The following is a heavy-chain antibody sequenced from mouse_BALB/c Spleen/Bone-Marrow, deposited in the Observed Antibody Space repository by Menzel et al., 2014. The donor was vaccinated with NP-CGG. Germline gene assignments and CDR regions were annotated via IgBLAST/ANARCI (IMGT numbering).Heavy chain of an antibody. CDR3: ARDSFLITRALDY. J-gene: IGHJ4*01. D-gene: IGHD2-4*01. V-gene: IGHV2-6-7*01. CDR2: IWGDGST. Sequence: QVQLKESGPGLVAPSQSLSITCTVSGFSLTGYGVSWVRQPPGKGLEWLGMIWGDGSTDYNSASKSRLSISKDNSKSQVFLKMNSLQTDDTARYYCARDSFLITRALDYWGQGTSVTVSS. CDR1: GFSLTGYG.